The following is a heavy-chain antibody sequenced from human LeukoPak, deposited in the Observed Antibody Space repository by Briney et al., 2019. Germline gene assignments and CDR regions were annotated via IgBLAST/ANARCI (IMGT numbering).Heavy chain of an antibody. CDR2: MHVGTGNT. D-gene: IGHD2-21*02. CDR1: GYTFIANY. CDR3: AREGSYCDGGDCYSFDF. Sequence: ASVQVSSKASGYTFIANYLQWVRQAPGLGPEWLGWMHVGTGNTRYAPKFQDRVTLSRDTSINTAYMDLSSLTSDDTAVYYCAREGSYCDGGDCYSFDFWGQGTLVTVSS. V-gene: IGHV1-2*02. J-gene: IGHJ4*02.